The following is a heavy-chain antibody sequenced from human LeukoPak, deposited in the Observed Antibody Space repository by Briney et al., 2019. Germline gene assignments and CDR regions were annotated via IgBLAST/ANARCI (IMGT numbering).Heavy chain of an antibody. D-gene: IGHD5-18*01. CDR3: AKVRDGYSYGPNWFDP. J-gene: IGHJ5*02. CDR2: ISGSGGST. Sequence: TGGSLRLSCAASGFTFSSYAMSWVRQAPGKGLEWVSAISGSGGSTYYADSVKGRFTISRDNSKNTLYLQMNSLRAEDTAVYYCAKVRDGYSYGPNWFDPWGQGTLVTVSS. CDR1: GFTFSSYA. V-gene: IGHV3-23*01.